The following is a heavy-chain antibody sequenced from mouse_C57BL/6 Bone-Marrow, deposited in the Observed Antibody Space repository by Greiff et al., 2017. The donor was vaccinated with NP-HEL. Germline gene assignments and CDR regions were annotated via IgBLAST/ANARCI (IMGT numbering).Heavy chain of an antibody. CDR1: GFTFSSYA. CDR2: ISDGGSYT. V-gene: IGHV5-4*01. J-gene: IGHJ4*01. D-gene: IGHD1-1*01. CDR3: ARDYSPRLYAMDY. Sequence: EVQVVESGGGLVKPGGSLKLSCAASGFTFSSYAMSWVRQTPEKRLEWVATISDGGSYTYYPDNVKGRFTISRDNAKNNLYLQMSHLKAEDTAMYYCARDYSPRLYAMDYWGQGTSVTVSS.